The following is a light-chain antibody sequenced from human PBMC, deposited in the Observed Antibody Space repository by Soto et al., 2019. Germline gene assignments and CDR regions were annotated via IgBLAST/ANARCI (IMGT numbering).Light chain of an antibody. Sequence: DIQMNQSPSTLSASVVYRFTIISRASQSISSWLAWYQQKPGKAPKLLIYDASSLESGVPSRFSGSGSGTEFTLTISSLQPDDFATYYCQQYNSYSTFGQGTKVDIK. J-gene: IGKJ1*01. CDR1: QSISSW. CDR3: QQYNSYST. V-gene: IGKV1-5*02. CDR2: DAS.